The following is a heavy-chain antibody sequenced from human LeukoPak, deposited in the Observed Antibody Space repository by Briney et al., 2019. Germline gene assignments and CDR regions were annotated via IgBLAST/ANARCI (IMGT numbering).Heavy chain of an antibody. CDR1: GYTLTELS. D-gene: IGHD1-20*01. V-gene: IGHV1-24*01. Sequence: GASVKVSCKVSGYTLTELSMHWVRQAPGKGLEWMGGFDPEDGETIYAQKFQGRVTMTEDTSTDTAYMELSSLRSEDTAVYYCATLGLTGTLENWFDPWGQGTLVTVSS. CDR2: FDPEDGET. CDR3: ATLGLTGTLENWFDP. J-gene: IGHJ5*02.